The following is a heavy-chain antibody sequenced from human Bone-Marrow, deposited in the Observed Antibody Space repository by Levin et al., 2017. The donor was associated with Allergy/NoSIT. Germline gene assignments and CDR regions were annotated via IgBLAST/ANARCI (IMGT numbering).Heavy chain of an antibody. CDR1: GFTFSSYA. J-gene: IGHJ4*02. Sequence: GGSLRLSCAASGFTFSSYAMHWVRQAPGKGLEWVAVISYDGSNKYYADSVKGRFTISRDNSKNTLYLQMNSLRAEDTAVYYCARDYQRVLYGDYAQIDYWGQGTLVTVSS. CDR2: ISYDGSNK. V-gene: IGHV3-30-3*01. D-gene: IGHD4-17*01. CDR3: ARDYQRVLYGDYAQIDY.